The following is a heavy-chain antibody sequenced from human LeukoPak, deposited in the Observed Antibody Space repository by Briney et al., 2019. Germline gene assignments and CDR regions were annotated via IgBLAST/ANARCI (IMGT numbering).Heavy chain of an antibody. J-gene: IGHJ6*03. CDR3: ASTPKSYGSGSYYNDHYYYYYYMDV. V-gene: IGHV4-4*09. CDR2: IYTSGST. CDR1: GGSISSYY. D-gene: IGHD3-10*01. Sequence: SETLSLTCTVSGGSISSYYWSWIRQPPGKGLEWIGYIYTSGSTNYNPSLKSRVTISVDTSKNQFSLKLSSVTAADTAVYYCASTPKSYGSGSYYNDHYYYYYYMDVWGKGTTVTVSS.